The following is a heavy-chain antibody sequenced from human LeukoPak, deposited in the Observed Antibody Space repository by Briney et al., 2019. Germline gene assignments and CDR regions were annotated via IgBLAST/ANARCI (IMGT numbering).Heavy chain of an antibody. CDR2: INSSSSYK. V-gene: IGHV3-21*01. J-gene: IGHJ4*02. CDR1: GFTFSSYS. Sequence: GGSLRLSCAASGFTFSSYSMNWVRQAPGKGLEWVSSINSSSSYKYYADSVKGRFTISRDNAKNSLYLQMNRLRAEDTAVYYCARGAVAGYFDYWGQGALVTVP. CDR3: ARGAVAGYFDY. D-gene: IGHD6-19*01.